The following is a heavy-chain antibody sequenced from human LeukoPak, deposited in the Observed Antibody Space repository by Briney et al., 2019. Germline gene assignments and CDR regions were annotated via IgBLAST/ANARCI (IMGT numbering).Heavy chain of an antibody. V-gene: IGHV3-33*01. CDR1: GFTFSSYG. D-gene: IGHD3-22*01. J-gene: IGHJ4*02. Sequence: GALRLSCAASGFTFSSYGMHWVRQAPGKGLEWVAVIWYDGSNKYYADSVKGRFTISRDNSKNTLYLQMNSLRAEDTAVYYCARDGGYHSSGPFDYWGQGTLVTVSS. CDR3: ARDGGYHSSGPFDY. CDR2: IWYDGSNK.